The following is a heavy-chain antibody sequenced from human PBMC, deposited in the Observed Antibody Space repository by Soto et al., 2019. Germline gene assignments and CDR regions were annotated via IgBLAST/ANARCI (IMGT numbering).Heavy chain of an antibody. Sequence: QVQLVESGGGVVQPGRSLRLSCAASGFTFSSYGMHWVRQAPGKGLEWVAGIWYDGSNKYYADSVKGRFTISRDNSKNTLYLQMNSLRAEDTAVYYCARALPHYDFWSGYYLIYGMDVWGQGTTVTVSS. CDR1: GFTFSSYG. CDR3: ARALPHYDFWSGYYLIYGMDV. J-gene: IGHJ6*02. CDR2: IWYDGSNK. V-gene: IGHV3-33*01. D-gene: IGHD3-3*01.